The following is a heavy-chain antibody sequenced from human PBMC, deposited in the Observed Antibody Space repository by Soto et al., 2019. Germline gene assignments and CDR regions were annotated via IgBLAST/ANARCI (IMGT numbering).Heavy chain of an antibody. Sequence: QVQLVQSGAEVKKPGASVKVSCKASGYTFTSYDINWVRQATGQGLEWMGWMNPNSGNTDYAQKFQGRVTMTTNTSISTAYMELSSLRSEDTAVYYCARERSAAGAGWFDPWGQGPLVTVSS. CDR1: GYTFTSYD. CDR2: MNPNSGNT. CDR3: ARERSAAGAGWFDP. D-gene: IGHD6-13*01. J-gene: IGHJ5*02. V-gene: IGHV1-8*01.